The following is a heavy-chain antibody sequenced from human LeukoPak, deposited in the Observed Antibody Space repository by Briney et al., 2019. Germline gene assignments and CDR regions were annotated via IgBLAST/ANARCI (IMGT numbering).Heavy chain of an antibody. CDR2: ISSSSSTI. J-gene: IGHJ6*02. V-gene: IGHV3-11*04. Sequence: GGSLRLSCAASGFTFSDYYMSWIRQAPGKGLEWVSYISSSSSTIYYADSVKGRFTISRDNAKNSLYLQMNSLRAEDTAVYYCARDVSGSYYSYYYGMDVWGQGTTVTVSS. D-gene: IGHD3-10*01. CDR1: GFTFSDYY. CDR3: ARDVSGSYYSYYYGMDV.